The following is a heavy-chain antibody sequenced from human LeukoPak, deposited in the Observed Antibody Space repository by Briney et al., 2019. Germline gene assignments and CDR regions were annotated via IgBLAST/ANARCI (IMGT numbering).Heavy chain of an antibody. CDR1: DGSFSGYS. CDR2: INHSGST. V-gene: IGHV4-34*01. J-gene: IGHJ4*02. CDR3: ASLDYGGNSDGSH. Sequence: SETLSLTCAVYDGSFSGYSWSWIRQPPGKGLEWIGEINHSGSTNYNPSLKSRVTISLDTSKNQFSLRLSSVTAADTAVYYCASLDYGGNSDGSHWGQGTLVTVSA. D-gene: IGHD4-23*01.